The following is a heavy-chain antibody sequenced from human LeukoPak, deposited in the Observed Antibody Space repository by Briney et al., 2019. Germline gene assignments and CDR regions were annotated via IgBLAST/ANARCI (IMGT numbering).Heavy chain of an antibody. Sequence: PGGSLRLSCAASGFTFSSYGMHWVRQAPGKGLEWVAVISYDGSNKYYADSVKGRFTISRDNSKNTLYLQMNSLRVEDTAVYYCARGEGGILATPEDYWGQGTLVTVSS. CDR2: ISYDGSNK. CDR1: GFTFSSYG. V-gene: IGHV3-30*03. CDR3: ARGEGGILATPEDY. D-gene: IGHD1-14*01. J-gene: IGHJ4*02.